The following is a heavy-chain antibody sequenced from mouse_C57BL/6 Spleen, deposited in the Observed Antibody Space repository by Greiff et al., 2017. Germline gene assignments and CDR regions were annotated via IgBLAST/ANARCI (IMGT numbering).Heavy chain of an antibody. J-gene: IGHJ4*01. CDR3: SRVPANLYSMDY. CDR1: GFTFSDYY. CDR2: INYDGSST. D-gene: IGHD4-1*01. V-gene: IGHV5-16*01. Sequence: EVKLQESEGGLVQPGSSMKLSCTASGFTFSDYYMAWVRQVPEKGLEWVANINYDGSSTYSLDSLKSRFIISRDNANNILYLQMSSLKSEDTATYYCSRVPANLYSMDYWGQGTSVTVSS.